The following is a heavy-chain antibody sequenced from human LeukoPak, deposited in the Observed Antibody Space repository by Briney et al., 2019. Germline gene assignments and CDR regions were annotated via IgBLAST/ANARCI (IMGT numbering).Heavy chain of an antibody. Sequence: PGGSLRLSCAASGFTFSSYAMSWVRQAPGKGLEWVSATSGSGGSTYYADSVKGRFTISRDNSKNTLYLQMNSLRAEDTAVYYCAKGTYYDFWSGSAWFDPWGQGTLVTVSS. D-gene: IGHD3-3*01. CDR1: GFTFSSYA. V-gene: IGHV3-23*01. CDR2: TSGSGGST. J-gene: IGHJ5*02. CDR3: AKGTYYDFWSGSAWFDP.